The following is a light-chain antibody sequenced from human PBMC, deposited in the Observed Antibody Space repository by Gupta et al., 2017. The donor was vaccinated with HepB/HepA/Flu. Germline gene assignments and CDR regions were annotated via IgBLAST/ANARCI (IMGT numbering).Light chain of an antibody. J-gene: IGLJ2*01. CDR2: DVS. CDR3: CSYTANSVV. V-gene: IGLV2-11*01. CDR1: SSDVGGYNY. Sequence: QSALTPPRSVSGSPGQSVTISSTGISSDVGGYNYISWYQQHPGKGPRLMIYDVSKRPSGVPDRLSGSKSGNTASLTISGLQAEDEADYYCCSYTANSVVFGGGTKLTVL.